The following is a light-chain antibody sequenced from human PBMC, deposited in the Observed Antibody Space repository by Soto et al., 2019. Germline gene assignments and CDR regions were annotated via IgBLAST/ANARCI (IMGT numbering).Light chain of an antibody. V-gene: IGKV3D-20*02. J-gene: IGKJ4*01. CDR1: QSVSNNY. CDR3: QQHAHWPLT. Sequence: EIVLTQSPGTLSLSPGERATLSCRASQSVSNNYLAWYQQKPGQAPRLLIYGASNRATGIPDRFSGSGSGTGFTLTISRLEPEDFAVYYCQQHAHWPLTFGGGTKVDIK. CDR2: GAS.